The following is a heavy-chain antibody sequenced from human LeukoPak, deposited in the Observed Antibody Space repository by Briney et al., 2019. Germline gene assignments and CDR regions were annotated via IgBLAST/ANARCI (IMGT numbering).Heavy chain of an antibody. D-gene: IGHD3-22*01. J-gene: IGHJ4*02. CDR2: IYYSGST. Sequence: SETLSLTCTVSGGSISSGGYYWSWIRQHPGKGLEWIGYIYYSGSTYYNPSLKCRDTISVDTSKNQFSLKLSSVTAADTAVYYCARAPPTYYYDSSGYSPFDYWGQGTLVTVSS. V-gene: IGHV4-31*03. CDR1: GGSISSGGYY. CDR3: ARAPPTYYYDSSGYSPFDY.